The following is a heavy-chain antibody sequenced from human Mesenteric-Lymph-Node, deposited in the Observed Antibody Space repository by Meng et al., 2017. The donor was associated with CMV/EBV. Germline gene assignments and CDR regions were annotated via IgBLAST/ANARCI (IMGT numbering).Heavy chain of an antibody. V-gene: IGHV3-7*01. CDR2: IKQDGSEK. Sequence: GESLKISCAASGFTFSSYWMSWVRQAPGKGLEWVANIKQDGSEKYYVDSVKGRFTISRDNAKNSLYLQMNSLRAEDTAVYYCARVVGDYDSYWGQGTLVTVSS. CDR1: GFTFSSYW. D-gene: IGHD4-17*01. CDR3: ARVVGDYDSY. J-gene: IGHJ4*02.